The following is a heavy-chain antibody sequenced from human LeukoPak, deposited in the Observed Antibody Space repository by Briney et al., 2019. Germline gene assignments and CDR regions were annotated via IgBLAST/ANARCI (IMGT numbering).Heavy chain of an antibody. CDR2: INAGNGNA. CDR1: GYTFTSYA. CDR3: AADLTTVTTPN. J-gene: IGHJ4*02. V-gene: IGHV1-3*01. D-gene: IGHD4-11*01. Sequence: ASVKVSCKASGYTFTSYAMHWVRQAPGQRLEWMGWINAGNGNAKYSQKFQGRVTITRDTSASTAYMELSSLRSEDTAVYYCAADLTTVTTPNWGQGTLVTVSS.